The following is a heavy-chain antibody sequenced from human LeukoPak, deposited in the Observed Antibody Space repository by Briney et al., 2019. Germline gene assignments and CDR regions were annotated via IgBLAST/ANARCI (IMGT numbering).Heavy chain of an antibody. CDR2: IFYNEGT. V-gene: IGHV4-59*01. J-gene: IGHJ3*02. D-gene: IGHD2-2*01. CDR3: VKSNSRYQPWTLDI. Sequence: PSETLSLTCTVSSGSFRTYYWSWIRQPPGKGLEWIGYIFYNEGTSCNPSLKSRVTISVDTSNNQLSLKVNSVTAADTAMYYCVKSNSRYQPWTLDIWGRGTMVTVSS. CDR1: SGSFRTYY.